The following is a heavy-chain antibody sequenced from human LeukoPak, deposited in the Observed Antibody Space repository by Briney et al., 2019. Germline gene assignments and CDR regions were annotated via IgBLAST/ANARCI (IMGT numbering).Heavy chain of an antibody. CDR1: GFTFSDYY. D-gene: IGHD4-17*01. Sequence: GGSLRLSCAASGFTFSDYYMSWIRQARGKGLEWVSYISSSSSYTNYADSVKGRFTISRDNAKNSLYLQMNSVRAEDTAVYYCARVSGDSYFDYWGQGTLVSVSS. J-gene: IGHJ4*02. CDR2: ISSSSSYT. CDR3: ARVSGDSYFDY. V-gene: IGHV3-11*05.